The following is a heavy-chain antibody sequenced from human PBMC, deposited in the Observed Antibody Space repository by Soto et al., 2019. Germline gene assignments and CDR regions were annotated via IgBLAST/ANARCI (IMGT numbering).Heavy chain of an antibody. Sequence: ASVKVSCKASGYTFTGYYMHWVRQAPGQGLEWMGWIKPNSGGTNYAQKFQGWVTMTRDTSISTAYMELSSLRSDDTAVYYCAREDYSNLNFDYWGQGTLVTVSS. CDR2: IKPNSGGT. D-gene: IGHD4-4*01. CDR3: AREDYSNLNFDY. V-gene: IGHV1-2*04. J-gene: IGHJ4*02. CDR1: GYTFTGYY.